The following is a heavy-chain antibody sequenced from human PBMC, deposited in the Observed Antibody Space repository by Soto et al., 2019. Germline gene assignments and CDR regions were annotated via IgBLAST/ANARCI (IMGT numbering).Heavy chain of an antibody. Sequence: APVKVCSKASGYTFTRYAMHWVRQAPGQRLEWMGWINAGNGNTKYSRKFQGRFTISRGNSENTLYLQMNGLRADDTALYFCAKSRVFIGAIVTLLDSWGQGTQVTVSS. D-gene: IGHD3-16*02. CDR1: GYTFTRYA. V-gene: IGHV1-3*01. CDR2: INAGNGNT. J-gene: IGHJ4*02. CDR3: AKSRVFIGAIVTLLDS.